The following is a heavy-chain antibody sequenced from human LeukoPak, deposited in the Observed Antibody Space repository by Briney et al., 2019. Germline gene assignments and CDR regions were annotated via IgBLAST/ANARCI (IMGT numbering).Heavy chain of an antibody. CDR1: GYSFTSYW. Sequence: PGESLKISCKGSGYSFTSYWIGWVRQMPGKGLEWMGIIYPGDSDTRYSPSFQGQVTISANKSISTAYLQWSSLKASDTAMYYCARVDYGGSLKANWFDPWGQGTLVTVSS. CDR2: IYPGDSDT. CDR3: ARVDYGGSLKANWFDP. D-gene: IGHD4-23*01. J-gene: IGHJ5*02. V-gene: IGHV5-51*01.